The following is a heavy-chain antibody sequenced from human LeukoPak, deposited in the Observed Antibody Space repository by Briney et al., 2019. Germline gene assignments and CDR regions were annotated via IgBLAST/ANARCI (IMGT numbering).Heavy chain of an antibody. CDR1: GYSFTSYW. CDR3: ARHWAIGVRGVPWVGPNWFDP. Sequence: GESLKISCKGSGYSFTSYWIGWVRQMPGKGLEWMGIIYPGDSDTRYSPSFQDQVTIPADKSISTAYLQWSSLKASDTAMYYCARHWAIGVRGVPWVGPNWFDPWGQGTLVTVSS. V-gene: IGHV5-51*01. J-gene: IGHJ5*02. D-gene: IGHD3-10*01. CDR2: IYPGDSDT.